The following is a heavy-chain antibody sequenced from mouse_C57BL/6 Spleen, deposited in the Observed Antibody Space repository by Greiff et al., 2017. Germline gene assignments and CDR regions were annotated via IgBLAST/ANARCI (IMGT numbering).Heavy chain of an antibody. Sequence: EVQLQQSGPELVKPGASVKISCKASGYTFTDYYMNWVKQSHGKSLEWIGDINPNNGGTSYNQKFKGKATLTVDKSSSTAYMELRSLTSEDSAVYYCARGEEDYYGSSPYWYFDVWGTGTTVTVSS. CDR1: GYTFTDYY. J-gene: IGHJ1*03. CDR2: INPNNGGT. CDR3: ARGEEDYYGSSPYWYFDV. D-gene: IGHD1-1*01. V-gene: IGHV1-26*01.